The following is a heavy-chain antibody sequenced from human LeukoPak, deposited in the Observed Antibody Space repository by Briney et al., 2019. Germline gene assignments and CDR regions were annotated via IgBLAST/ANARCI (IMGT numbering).Heavy chain of an antibody. CDR3: SRGSWFDP. CDR1: GDSVSSNKSS. CDR2: TYYRSKWYY. Sequence: SQTLSLTCAISGDSVSSNKSSWNWIRQSPSRGLEWLGRTYYRSKWYYDFALSVKGRITIKSDTSKNQFSLQLDSVTPEDTAVYYCSRGSWFDPWGQGTLVTVSS. V-gene: IGHV6-1*01. J-gene: IGHJ5*02.